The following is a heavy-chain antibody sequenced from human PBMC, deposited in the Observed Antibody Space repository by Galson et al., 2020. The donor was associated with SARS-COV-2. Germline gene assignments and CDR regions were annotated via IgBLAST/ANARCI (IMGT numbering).Heavy chain of an antibody. V-gene: IGHV3-21*01. D-gene: IGHD3-16*01. CDR1: GFPFSSYS. CDR3: ARVGGMATPPDKYYYYGLDV. J-gene: IGHJ6*02. Sequence: GGSLILSCAASGFPFSSYSMNWVRQAPGKGLEWVSSISAGSSYIFYADSVKGRFTISRDNAENSLFLQMNSLRADDTAVYYCARVGGMATPPDKYYYYGLDVWGQGTTVTVSS. CDR2: ISAGSSYI.